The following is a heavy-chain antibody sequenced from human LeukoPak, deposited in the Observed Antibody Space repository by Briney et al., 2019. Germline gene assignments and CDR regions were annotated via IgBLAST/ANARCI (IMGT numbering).Heavy chain of an antibody. D-gene: IGHD5-18*01. CDR2: IYYSGST. Sequence: SETLSLTCTVSGGSISSYYWGWIRQPPGKGLEWIGSIYYSGSTYYNPSLKSRVTISVDTSKNQFSLKLSSVTAADTAVYYCARKRGYSYSYYYYGMDVWGQGTTVTVSS. J-gene: IGHJ6*02. V-gene: IGHV4-39*01. CDR3: ARKRGYSYSYYYYGMDV. CDR1: GGSISSYY.